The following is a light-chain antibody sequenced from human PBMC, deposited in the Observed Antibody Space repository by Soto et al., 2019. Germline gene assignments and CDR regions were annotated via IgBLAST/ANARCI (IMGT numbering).Light chain of an antibody. CDR2: AAS. Sequence: DIQLTQSPSFLSASIGDRVTITCRASQGISSYLAWYQQKPGKAPKLLIYAASTLQSGVPSRFSGSGSGTDFTLTISSLQPEDVLSYFCQTYKSTPLPFGPLTQVHFK. CDR3: QTYKSTPLP. CDR1: QGISSY. J-gene: IGKJ3*01. V-gene: IGKV1-9*01.